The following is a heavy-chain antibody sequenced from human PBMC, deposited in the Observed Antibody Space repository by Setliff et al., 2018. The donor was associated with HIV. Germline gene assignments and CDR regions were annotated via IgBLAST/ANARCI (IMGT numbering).Heavy chain of an antibody. V-gene: IGHV1-69*13. CDR2: IITMFGTV. CDR3: GSDFSGWYYFDM. CDR1: GGTFSVYG. Sequence: SVKVSCKTSGGTFSVYGVSWLRQAPGQGLEWVGGIITMFGTVKYAQKIQGRVRITADEVTNIAYMDLSGLRYEDTAVYYCGSDFSGWYYFDMWGQGTLVAVSS. D-gene: IGHD6-19*01. J-gene: IGHJ4*02.